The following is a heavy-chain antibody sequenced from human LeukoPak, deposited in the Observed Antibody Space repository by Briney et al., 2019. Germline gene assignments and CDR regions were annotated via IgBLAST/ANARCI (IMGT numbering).Heavy chain of an antibody. Sequence: GGSLRLSCAASGFTFSSYAMHWVRQAPGKGLEWVAVISYDGRNKYSADSVKGRFTISRDNSKNTLYLQMNSLRAEDTAVYYCARDHIGVESSSWPDYWGQGTLVTVSS. CDR1: GFTFSSYA. D-gene: IGHD6-13*01. J-gene: IGHJ4*02. V-gene: IGHV3-30-3*01. CDR3: ARDHIGVESSSWPDY. CDR2: ISYDGRNK.